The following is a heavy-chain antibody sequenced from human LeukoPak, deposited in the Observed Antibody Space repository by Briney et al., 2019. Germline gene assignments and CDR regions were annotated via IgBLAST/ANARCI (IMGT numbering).Heavy chain of an antibody. CDR3: ARDTRRIHDFWSGYYYH. Sequence: SVKASCKASGGTFSSYAISWVRQAPGQGLEWMGRIIPILGIANYAQKFQGRVTITADESASTAYMELSSLRSEDTAVYYCARDTRRIHDFWSGYYYHWGQGTLVTVSS. CDR1: GGTFSSYA. J-gene: IGHJ5*02. V-gene: IGHV1-69*04. D-gene: IGHD3-3*01. CDR2: IIPILGIA.